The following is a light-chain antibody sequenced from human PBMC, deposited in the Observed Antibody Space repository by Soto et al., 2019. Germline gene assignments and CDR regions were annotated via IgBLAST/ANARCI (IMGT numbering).Light chain of an antibody. V-gene: IGLV2-14*03. CDR2: DVN. Sequence: QSVLTQPASVSGSPGQSIAISCTGTSSDVGGYDYVSWYQQLPGKAPKLMIYDVNNRPSGASNRFSGSKSGNTASLTISXXXXXDEADYYCSSYTSSSTHVFGTGTKLTVL. J-gene: IGLJ1*01. CDR3: SSYTSSSTHV. CDR1: SSDVGGYDY.